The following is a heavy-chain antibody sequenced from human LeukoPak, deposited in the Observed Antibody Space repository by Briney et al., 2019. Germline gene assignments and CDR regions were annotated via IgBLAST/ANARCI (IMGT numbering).Heavy chain of an antibody. V-gene: IGHV3-72*01. D-gene: IGHD3-22*01. J-gene: IGHJ3*01. CDR2: RRSKSKKYTT. Sequence: GGSLRLSCAASGFTLSDHLMDWVRQAPGKGLEWIGRRRSKSKKYTTEYAASVKGRFIISGDESRNSTFLQLNSLKTEDTAMYYCARDGAEGDDSAFDVWGQGTMVTVSS. CDR3: ARDGAEGDDSAFDV. CDR1: GFTLSDHL.